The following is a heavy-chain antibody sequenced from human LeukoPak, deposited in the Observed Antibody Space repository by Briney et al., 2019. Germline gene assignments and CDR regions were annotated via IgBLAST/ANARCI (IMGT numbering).Heavy chain of an antibody. J-gene: IGHJ1*01. D-gene: IGHD5-18*01. CDR2: ISNSGTAI. V-gene: IGHV3-48*04. Sequence: GGSLRLSCAVSGFTFSSYGMHWVRQAPGKGLEWVSYISNSGTAIYYADSVKGRFTISRDNAKSSLYLQMNSLRAEDTAVYYCARAGYSMDTEYFQHWGQGTLVTVSS. CDR1: GFTFSSYG. CDR3: ARAGYSMDTEYFQH.